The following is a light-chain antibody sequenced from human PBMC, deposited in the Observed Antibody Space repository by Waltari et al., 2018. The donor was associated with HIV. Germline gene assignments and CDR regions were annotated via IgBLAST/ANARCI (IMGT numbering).Light chain of an antibody. V-gene: IGLV2-11*01. Sequence: QSALTQPRSVSGSPGQSVTISCTGTSSDVGGYESVSWYLQHPGKVPKLIIYEVIKRPSGVPNRFSGSKSCNTASLTISGLQTEDEADYFCCSYAGTYTYVLFGGGTKLTVL. CDR1: SSDVGGYES. CDR3: CSYAGTYTYVL. J-gene: IGLJ3*02. CDR2: EVI.